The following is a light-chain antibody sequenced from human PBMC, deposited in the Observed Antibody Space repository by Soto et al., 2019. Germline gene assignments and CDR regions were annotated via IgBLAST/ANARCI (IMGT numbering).Light chain of an antibody. CDR1: ESIATW. J-gene: IGKJ1*01. CDR3: QHNNSYPDA. Sequence: DVHMTQSPSTLSASVGDRVTITCRASESIATWLAWYQQKPGQAPKLLIYDASRLESGVPSRFSGGGSGTEFTLTISGLQPEDFATYYCQHNNSYPDAFGQGTKLELK. CDR2: DAS. V-gene: IGKV1-5*01.